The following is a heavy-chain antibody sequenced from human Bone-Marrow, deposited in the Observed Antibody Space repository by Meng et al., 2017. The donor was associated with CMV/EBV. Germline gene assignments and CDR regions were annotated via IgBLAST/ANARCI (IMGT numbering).Heavy chain of an antibody. CDR1: GFTFSSYS. J-gene: IGHJ6*02. V-gene: IGHV3-48*04. Sequence: GESLKISCAASGFTFSSYSMNWVRQAPGKGLEWVSYISSSSSTIYYADSVKGRFTISRDNAKNSLYLQMNSLRAEDTAVYYCARDHGQRRYQLLNTNYYYGMDVWGQGTTVTVSS. D-gene: IGHD2-2*01. CDR3: ARDHGQRRYQLLNTNYYYGMDV. CDR2: ISSSSSTI.